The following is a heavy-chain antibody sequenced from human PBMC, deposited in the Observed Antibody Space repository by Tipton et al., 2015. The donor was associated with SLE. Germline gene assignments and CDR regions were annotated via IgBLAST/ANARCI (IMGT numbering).Heavy chain of an antibody. V-gene: IGHV3-11*01. Sequence: SLRLSCAASGFTFSDYYMSWIRQAPGKGPEWVSYISSSGSTIYYADSVKGRFTISRDNTKNSLYLQMNSLRAEDTAVYYCARDPNVDIVATVPYYFDYWGQGTLVTVSS. CDR1: GFTFSDYY. J-gene: IGHJ4*02. CDR3: ARDPNVDIVATVPYYFDY. CDR2: ISSSGSTI. D-gene: IGHD5-12*01.